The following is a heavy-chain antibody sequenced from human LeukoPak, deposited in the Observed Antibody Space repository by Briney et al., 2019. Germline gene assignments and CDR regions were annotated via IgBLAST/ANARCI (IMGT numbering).Heavy chain of an antibody. D-gene: IGHD3-22*01. J-gene: IGHJ4*02. Sequence: ASVKVSCKASGYTFTTYAFIWVRQAPGQGLGWMGWISPYNGNTNYAQKLQGRVTMTTHTSTSTAYMELRSLTSDDTAVYYCARVQVNSGSSVFDYWGQGTLVTVSS. CDR3: ARVQVNSGSSVFDY. CDR2: ISPYNGNT. CDR1: GYTFTTYA. V-gene: IGHV1-18*01.